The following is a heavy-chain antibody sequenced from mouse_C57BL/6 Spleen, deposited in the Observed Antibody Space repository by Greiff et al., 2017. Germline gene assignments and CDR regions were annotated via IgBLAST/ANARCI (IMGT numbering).Heavy chain of an antibody. CDR3: ARHKGDYGGMDY. CDR1: GYTFTEYT. CDR2: FYPGSGSI. J-gene: IGHJ4*01. D-gene: IGHD2-4*01. V-gene: IGHV1-62-2*01. Sequence: QVQLQESGAELVKPGASVKLSCKASGYTFTEYTINWVKQRSGQGLEWIGWFYPGSGSIKYNEKFKDKATLTADKSSSTAYMERSSLTSEDSAVYFCARHKGDYGGMDYWGQGTSVTVSS.